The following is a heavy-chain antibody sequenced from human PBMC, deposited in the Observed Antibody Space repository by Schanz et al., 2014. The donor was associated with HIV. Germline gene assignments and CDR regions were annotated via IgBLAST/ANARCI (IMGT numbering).Heavy chain of an antibody. CDR1: GGTFINYA. Sequence: QVQLVQSGAEVKKPGSSVKVFCRASGGTFINYAFSWVRQAPGQGLEWMGGIIPLFGTSNYAQKFQGRVAMTRDTSTSTVYMEMTSLRSEDTAVYYCARAPYRSGWYGVDYWGQGTLVTVSS. D-gene: IGHD6-19*01. CDR2: IIPLFGTS. J-gene: IGHJ4*02. CDR3: ARAPYRSGWYGVDY. V-gene: IGHV1-69*06.